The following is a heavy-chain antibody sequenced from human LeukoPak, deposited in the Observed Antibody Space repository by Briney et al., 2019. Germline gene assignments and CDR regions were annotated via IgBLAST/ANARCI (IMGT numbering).Heavy chain of an antibody. CDR3: ARAVATDPGMYDRIDY. Sequence: PSETLSLTCTVSGYSISSGDYWGWIRQPPGKGLEWIGCIYHSGSTYYNPSLKSRVTISVDTSKNQFSLKLSSVTAADTAVYYCARAVATDPGMYDRIDYWGQGTLVTVSS. J-gene: IGHJ4*02. V-gene: IGHV4-38-2*02. CDR1: GYSISSGDY. CDR2: IYHSGST. D-gene: IGHD5-12*01.